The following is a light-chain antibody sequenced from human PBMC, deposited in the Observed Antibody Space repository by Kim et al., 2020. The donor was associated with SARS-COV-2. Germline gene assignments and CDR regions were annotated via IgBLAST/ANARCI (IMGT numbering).Light chain of an antibody. V-gene: IGKV1-39*01. CDR2: AAS. CDR3: QQSYSTPIT. Sequence: ASVGDRLTFTCRASQSISSYLNWYQQKPGEAPKLLIYAASSLQSGVPSRFSGSGSGTDFTLTISSLQPEDFATYYCQQSYSTPITFGQGTRLEIK. J-gene: IGKJ5*01. CDR1: QSISSY.